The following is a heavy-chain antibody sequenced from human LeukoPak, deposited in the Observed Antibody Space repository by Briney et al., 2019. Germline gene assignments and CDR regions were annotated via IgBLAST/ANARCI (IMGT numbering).Heavy chain of an antibody. CDR3: ARKLTLTAFDI. V-gene: IGHV4-39*01. D-gene: IGHD4-23*01. Sequence: SETLSLTCTVSGGSISSSSYYWGWIRQPPGKGLEWIGSIYYSGSTYYNPSLKSRVTISVDTSKNQFSLQLNSVTPEDTAVYYCARKLTLTAFDIWGQGTMVTVSS. J-gene: IGHJ3*02. CDR1: GGSISSSSYY. CDR2: IYYSGST.